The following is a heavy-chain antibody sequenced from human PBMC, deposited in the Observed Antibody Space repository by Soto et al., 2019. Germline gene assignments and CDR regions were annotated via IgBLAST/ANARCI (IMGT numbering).Heavy chain of an antibody. J-gene: IGHJ6*02. CDR3: AVSSSGSLSPYYYGMDV. CDR2: IIPIFGTA. Sequence: SSVKVSCKASVGTFSSYAISWVRQAPGQGLEWMGGIIPIFGTANYAQKFQGRVTITADKSTSTAYMELSSLRSEDTAVYYCAVSSSGSLSPYYYGMDVWGQGTTVTVSS. V-gene: IGHV1-69*06. D-gene: IGHD6-6*01. CDR1: VGTFSSYA.